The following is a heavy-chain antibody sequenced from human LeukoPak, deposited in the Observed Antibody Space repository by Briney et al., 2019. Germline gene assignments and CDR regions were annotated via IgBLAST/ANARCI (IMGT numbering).Heavy chain of an antibody. V-gene: IGHV3-30*02. CDR2: IRYDGSNK. J-gene: IGHJ4*02. CDR3: AKERRDYFDY. Sequence: GGSLRLSCAASGFTLSSYGMHWVRQAPGKGLEWVAFIRYDGSNKYYADSVKGRFTISRDNSKNTLYLQMNSLRAEDTAVYYCAKERRDYFDYWGQGTLVTVSS. CDR1: GFTLSSYG.